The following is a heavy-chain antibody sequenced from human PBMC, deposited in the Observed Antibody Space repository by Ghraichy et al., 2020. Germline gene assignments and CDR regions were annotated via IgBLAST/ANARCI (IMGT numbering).Heavy chain of an antibody. Sequence: ESLNISCTVSGGSINSFYWNWVRQPPGKGLEWIGFISDSGSTNYNPSLKSRVTISIDTSRNYFSLKLTSVTAADTAVYYCARGHTYSGSKDYWGQGTLVTVSS. D-gene: IGHD5-12*01. J-gene: IGHJ4*02. CDR3: ARGHTYSGSKDY. CDR1: GGSINSFY. CDR2: ISDSGST. V-gene: IGHV4-59*01.